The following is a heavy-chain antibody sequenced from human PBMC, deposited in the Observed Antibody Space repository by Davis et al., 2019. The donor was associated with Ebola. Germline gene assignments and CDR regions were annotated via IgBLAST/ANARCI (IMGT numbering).Heavy chain of an antibody. D-gene: IGHD3-22*01. V-gene: IGHV1-3*01. CDR3: ARVGYYESPPYYYYGMDV. Sequence: ASVKVSCKASGYTFTSYAMHWVRQAPGQRLEWMGWINAGNGNTKYSQKFQGRVTITRDTSASTAYMELSSLRSEDTAVYYCARVGYYESPPYYYYGMDVWGQGTTVTVSS. J-gene: IGHJ6*02. CDR2: INAGNGNT. CDR1: GYTFTSYA.